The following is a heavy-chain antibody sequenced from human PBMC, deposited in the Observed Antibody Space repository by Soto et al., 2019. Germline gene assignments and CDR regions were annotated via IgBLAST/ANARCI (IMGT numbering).Heavy chain of an antibody. D-gene: IGHD1-7*01. CDR1: VDSESGDIAA. J-gene: IGHJ6*03. CDR2: TYYRSRWYN. CDR3: AGTTSHQWYYMDV. V-gene: IGHV6-1*01. Sequence: SQTLYLARASAVDSESGDIAAWHLIRLSPSRGLEWLARTYYRSRWYNDYAVSVRSRITVNPDTSKNQFSLQLTSVTPEDTAVYYCAGTTSHQWYYMDVWGKGTTVTVSS.